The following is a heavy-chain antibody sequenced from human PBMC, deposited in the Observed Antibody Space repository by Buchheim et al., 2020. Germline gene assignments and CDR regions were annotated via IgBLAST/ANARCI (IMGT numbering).Heavy chain of an antibody. CDR1: GFSLTTYG. Sequence: DVQLVESGGGLVQPEGSLRLSCAASGFSLTTYGMSWVRQAPGKGLEWVSAINGDATYYAYSVKGRFTTSIDRSKNTVYLQVNSLRADDTAVYYCGKESLSRGWYTIEHWGQGTL. D-gene: IGHD6-19*01. V-gene: IGHV3-23*04. CDR3: GKESLSRGWYTIEH. J-gene: IGHJ4*02. CDR2: INGDAT.